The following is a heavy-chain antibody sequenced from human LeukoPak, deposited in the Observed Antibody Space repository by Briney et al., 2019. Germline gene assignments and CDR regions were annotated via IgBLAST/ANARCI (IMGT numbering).Heavy chain of an antibody. CDR1: GFTFSDYY. J-gene: IGHJ3*02. Sequence: GGSLRLSCAASGFTFSDYYMSWIRQAPGKGLEWVSYISSSGSTIYYADSVKGRFTISRDNAKNSVYLQMNSLRVEDTAVYYCARTYYYGSGNYNDAFDIWGQGTMVTVSS. CDR2: ISSSGSTI. V-gene: IGHV3-11*04. CDR3: ARTYYYGSGNYNDAFDI. D-gene: IGHD3-10*01.